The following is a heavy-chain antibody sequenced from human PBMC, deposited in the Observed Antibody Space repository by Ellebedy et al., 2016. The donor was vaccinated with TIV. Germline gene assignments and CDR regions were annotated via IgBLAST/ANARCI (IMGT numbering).Heavy chain of an antibody. CDR1: GDSVSSEDYY. Sequence: SETLSLTCTVSGDSVSSEDYYWSWIRQFPGRGLEWLGYIYESGTTDYNPSLKSRVTMSIDASNNQFSLRMSSVTAADTAVYYCARATRYCSSTSCYFWYFNLWGRGTLVTVSS. V-gene: IGHV4-61*08. CDR2: IYESGTT. CDR3: ARATRYCSSTSCYFWYFNL. J-gene: IGHJ2*01. D-gene: IGHD2-2*01.